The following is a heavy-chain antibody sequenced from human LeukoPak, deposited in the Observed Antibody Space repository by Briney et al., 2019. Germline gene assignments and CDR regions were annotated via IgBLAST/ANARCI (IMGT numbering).Heavy chain of an antibody. D-gene: IGHD4-17*01. J-gene: IGHJ3*02. CDR3: ARLSSTTHAFDI. CDR2: IYYSGST. CDR1: GGSISSSSYY. Sequence: SETLSLTCTVSGGSISSSSYYWGWIRQPPGKGLEWIGSIYYSGSTYYNPSLKSRVTISVDTSKNQFSLKLSSVTAADTAVYYCARLSSTTHAFDIWGQGTMVTVSS. V-gene: IGHV4-39*01.